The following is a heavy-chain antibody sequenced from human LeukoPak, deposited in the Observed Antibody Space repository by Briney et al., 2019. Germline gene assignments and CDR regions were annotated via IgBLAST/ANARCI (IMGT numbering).Heavy chain of an antibody. D-gene: IGHD5-24*01. CDR3: AKDLAQRWLQFFAFDI. Sequence: PGRSLRLSCAASGFTFSNYAIHWVRQAPGKGLEWVAVISYDGSNKYYADSVKGRFTISRDNSKNTLYLQMNSLRAEDTAVYYCAKDLAQRWLQFFAFDIWGQGTMVTVSS. CDR1: GFTFSNYA. J-gene: IGHJ3*02. V-gene: IGHV3-30*18. CDR2: ISYDGSNK.